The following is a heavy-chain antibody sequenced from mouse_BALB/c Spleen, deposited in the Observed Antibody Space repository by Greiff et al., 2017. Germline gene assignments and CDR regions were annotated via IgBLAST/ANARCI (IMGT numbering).Heavy chain of an antibody. D-gene: IGHD1-1*01. CDR2: ISTYYGDA. CDR3: ARGYYGGDY. V-gene: IGHV1S137*01. J-gene: IGHJ4*01. Sequence: QVQLQQSGAELVRPGVSVKISCKGSGYTFTDYAMHWVKQSHAKSLEWIGVISTYYGDASYNQKFKGKATMTVDKSSSTAYMELARLTSEDSAIYYCARGYYGGDYWGQGTSVTVSS. CDR1: GYTFTDYA.